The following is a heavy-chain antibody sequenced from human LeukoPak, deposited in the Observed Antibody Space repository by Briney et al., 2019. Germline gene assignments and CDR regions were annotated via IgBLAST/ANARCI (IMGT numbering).Heavy chain of an antibody. D-gene: IGHD3-22*01. J-gene: IGHJ6*02. CDR3: ARSLLRGVPEHYYYYGMDV. CDR2: IIPIFGTA. Sequence: SVKVSRKASGGTFSSYAISWGRQAPGQGLEWMGGIIPIFGTANYAQKFQGRVTITADESTSTAYMELSSLRSEDTAVYYCARSLLRGVPEHYYYYGMDVWGQGTTVTVSS. V-gene: IGHV1-69*13. CDR1: GGTFSSYA.